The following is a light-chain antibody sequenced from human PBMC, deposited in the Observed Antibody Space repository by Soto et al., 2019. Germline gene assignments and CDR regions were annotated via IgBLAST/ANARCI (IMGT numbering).Light chain of an antibody. V-gene: IGKV1-17*03. J-gene: IGKJ4*01. CDR2: AAS. CDR3: LQHKSYPLT. CDR1: QDISSY. Sequence: DIQMPQSPSAMSASVGDRVTITCRASQDISSYLAWFQQKPGKVPKRLIYAASSLQSGVPASFSGSGSGKEFTLTISSLQPEDFATYYCLQHKSYPLTFGGGTKVDIK.